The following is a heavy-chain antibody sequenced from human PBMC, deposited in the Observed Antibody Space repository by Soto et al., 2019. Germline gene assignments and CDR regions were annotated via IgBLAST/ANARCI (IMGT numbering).Heavy chain of an antibody. J-gene: IGHJ6*04. D-gene: IGHD3-10*01. CDR2: ISAYNGNT. Sequence: ASVKVSCKASGYTFTSYGISWVRQAPGQGLEWMGWISAYNGNTNYAQKLQGIVTMTTDTSTGTAYMELMSLRSEDTAVYYCAREMPFGEFSYYSGIDLWGKGTTGTGSS. CDR1: GYTFTSYG. V-gene: IGHV1-18*01. CDR3: AREMPFGEFSYYSGIDL.